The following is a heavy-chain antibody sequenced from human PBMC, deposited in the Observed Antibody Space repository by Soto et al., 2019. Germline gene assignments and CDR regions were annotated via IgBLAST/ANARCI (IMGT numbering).Heavy chain of an antibody. CDR2: INPSGGST. CDR3: ASGAIEARPTYX. Sequence: SGKVSYKASGYTFTSYYMHWVRQAPGQGLEWIGIINPSGGSTSYAQKFQGRVTMTRDTSTSTVYMELSSLRSEDTAVYYCASGAIEARPTYXWGQGTLVTVSX. D-gene: IGHD6-6*01. V-gene: IGHV1-46*01. J-gene: IGHJ4*02. CDR1: GYTFTSYY.